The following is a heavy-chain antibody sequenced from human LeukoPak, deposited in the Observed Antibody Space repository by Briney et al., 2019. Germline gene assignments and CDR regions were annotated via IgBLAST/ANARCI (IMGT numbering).Heavy chain of an antibody. D-gene: IGHD5-12*01. J-gene: IGHJ4*02. V-gene: IGHV3-23*01. CDR2: ISGSGGST. CDR3: ARGYTGLDY. CDR1: GFTFSDYY. Sequence: GGSLRLSCAASGFTFSDYYMSWVRQAPGKGLEWVSAISGSGGSTYYADSVKGRFTIYRDNSKNTLYLQMNSLRVEDTAVYYCARGYTGLDYWGQGTLVTVSS.